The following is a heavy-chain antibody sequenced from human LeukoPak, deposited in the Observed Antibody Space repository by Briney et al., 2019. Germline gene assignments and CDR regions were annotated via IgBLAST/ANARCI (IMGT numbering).Heavy chain of an antibody. J-gene: IGHJ4*02. CDR1: GFTFSSYA. D-gene: IGHD3-10*01. Sequence: VGSLRLSCAASGFTFSSYAMSWVRQAPGKGLESVSAISGSSGSTYYADYVKGRFTISRDNSKNTLYLQMNSLRAEDTAVYYCAKDPNYYGSGSYYNYFDYWGQGTLVTVSS. CDR2: ISGSSGST. V-gene: IGHV3-23*01. CDR3: AKDPNYYGSGSYYNYFDY.